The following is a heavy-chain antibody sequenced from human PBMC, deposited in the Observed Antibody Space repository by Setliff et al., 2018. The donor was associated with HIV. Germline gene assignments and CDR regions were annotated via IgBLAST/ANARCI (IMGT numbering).Heavy chain of an antibody. CDR3: VSLPASYDFWSGDYRDWYFDV. J-gene: IGHJ2*01. Sequence: LSLTCTVSGVSIRSGTYYWGWVRQPPGKGLEWIGSIYHSGSTYYNPPLKSRVTISVDTSNNQFSLKLNSVTAADTAVYYCVSLPASYDFWSGDYRDWYFDVWGRGTLVTVSS. D-gene: IGHD3-3*01. CDR2: IYHSGST. V-gene: IGHV4-39*01. CDR1: GVSIRSGTYY.